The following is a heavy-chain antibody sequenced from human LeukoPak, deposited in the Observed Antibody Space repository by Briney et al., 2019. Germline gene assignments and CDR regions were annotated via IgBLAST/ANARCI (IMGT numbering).Heavy chain of an antibody. Sequence: SETLSLTCTVSGGSIATYYWSWIRQPAGKGLEWIGRIYTSGSTTYNPSLKSRVTMSVDTSKSQFSLNLMSVTAADTAVYYCTRDTGTTGEVKFDPWGQGTLVTVSS. J-gene: IGHJ5*02. D-gene: IGHD4-17*01. CDR3: TRDTGTTGEVKFDP. CDR1: GGSIATYY. CDR2: IYTSGST. V-gene: IGHV4-4*07.